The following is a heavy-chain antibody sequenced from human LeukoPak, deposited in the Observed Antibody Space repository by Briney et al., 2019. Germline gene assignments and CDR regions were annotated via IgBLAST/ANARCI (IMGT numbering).Heavy chain of an antibody. CDR2: IYYSGST. Sequence: SETLSLTCTVSGGSISSYYWSWIRQPPGKGLEWIGYIYYSGSTNYNPSLKSRVTISVDTSKNQFSLKLSSVTAADTAVYYCARGGVAVAGLWWFDPWGQGTLVTVSS. CDR3: ARGGVAVAGLWWFDP. D-gene: IGHD6-19*01. J-gene: IGHJ5*02. CDR1: GGSISSYY. V-gene: IGHV4-59*01.